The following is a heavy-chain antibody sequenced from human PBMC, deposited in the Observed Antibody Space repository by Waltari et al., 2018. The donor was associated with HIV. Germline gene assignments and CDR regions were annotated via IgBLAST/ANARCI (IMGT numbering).Heavy chain of an antibody. V-gene: IGHV5-51*01. J-gene: IGHJ2*01. CDR1: GYSFTSHW. Sequence: EVQLVQSGAEVNRPGESLKMSCKGSGYSFTSHWIAWVRQMPGKGLEWMGFNDPSNSDTRYTPFVQGQCNISDDKAISTAYLQWSGLKTSDTAMYYCARRAYRGCYFDFWGRGTLVTVSS. CDR2: NDPSNSDT. D-gene: IGHD3-16*01. CDR3: ARRAYRGCYFDF.